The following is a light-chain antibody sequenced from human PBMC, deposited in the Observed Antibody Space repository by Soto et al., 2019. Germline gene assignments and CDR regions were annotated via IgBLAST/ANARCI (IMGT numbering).Light chain of an antibody. J-gene: IGKJ1*01. V-gene: IGKV1-5*01. CDR3: KQYETFSRT. CDR1: QSVSGW. CDR2: DVS. Sequence: DIQMTQSPSTLSASVGDTVTVTCRASQSVSGWLAWYQQKPGEAPKLLIDDVSALPRGVPYRCIGSRFGTKFTLTIADLQPDDFATYYCKQYETFSRTFGPGTKVEI.